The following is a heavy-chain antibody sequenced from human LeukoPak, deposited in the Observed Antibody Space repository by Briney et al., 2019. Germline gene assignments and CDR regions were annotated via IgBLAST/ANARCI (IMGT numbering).Heavy chain of an antibody. Sequence: PGRSLRLSCAASGFTFSYYGLHWVRQGPGKGLELVAVISYDGSNKYYADSVKGRFTISRDNSKNTLFLQMNSLRAEDTAVYYCAKQCGGSDWFDAFDIWGQGTMVTVSS. J-gene: IGHJ3*02. CDR3: AKQCGGSDWFDAFDI. CDR1: GFTFSYYG. D-gene: IGHD6-19*01. V-gene: IGHV3-30*18. CDR2: ISYDGSNK.